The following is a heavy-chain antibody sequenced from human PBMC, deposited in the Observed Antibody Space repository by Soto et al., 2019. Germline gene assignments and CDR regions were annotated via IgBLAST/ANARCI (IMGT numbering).Heavy chain of an antibody. CDR2: ISWNSGSI. CDR1: GFTFDDYA. J-gene: IGHJ6*03. Sequence: GGSLRLSCAASGFTFDDYAMHWVRQAPGKGLEWVSGISWNSGSIGYADSVKGRFTISRDNAKNSLYLQMNSLRAEDTALYYCAKDIGITIFGVVTPVMDVWGKGTTVTVSS. D-gene: IGHD3-3*01. V-gene: IGHV3-9*01. CDR3: AKDIGITIFGVVTPVMDV.